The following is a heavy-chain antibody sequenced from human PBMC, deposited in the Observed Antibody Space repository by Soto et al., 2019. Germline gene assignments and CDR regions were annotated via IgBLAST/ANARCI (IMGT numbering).Heavy chain of an antibody. D-gene: IGHD3-16*01. V-gene: IGHV3-21*01. CDR2: ISSSSSYI. CDR3: ARWGNLYYYYYYMDV. CDR1: GFTFSSYS. Sequence: EVQLVESGGGLVKPGGSLRLSCAASGFTFSSYSMNWVRQAPGKGLEWVSSISSSSSYIYYADSVKGRFTISRDNAQNSLYLQMNSLRAEDTAVYYCARWGNLYYYYYYMDVWGKGTTVTVSS. J-gene: IGHJ6*03.